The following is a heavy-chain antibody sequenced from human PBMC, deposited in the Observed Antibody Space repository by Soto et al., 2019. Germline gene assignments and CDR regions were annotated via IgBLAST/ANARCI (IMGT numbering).Heavy chain of an antibody. CDR2: MNPNSGNT. D-gene: IGHD6-13*01. Sequence: QVQLVQSGAEVKKPGASVKVSARASGYTFTSYNINWVRQPTGQGLEWMGWMNPNSGNTDYAQKFQGRVTMTRNTSISTAYMELSSLRSEDTAVYYCARERSAAGAGWFDPWGQGTLVTVSS. CDR3: ARERSAAGAGWFDP. V-gene: IGHV1-8*01. CDR1: GYTFTSYN. J-gene: IGHJ5*02.